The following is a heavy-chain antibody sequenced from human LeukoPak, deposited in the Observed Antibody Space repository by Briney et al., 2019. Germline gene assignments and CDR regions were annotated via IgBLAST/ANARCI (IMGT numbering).Heavy chain of an antibody. J-gene: IGHJ4*02. Sequence: PGGSLRLSCAASGFTFSSYGMHWVRQAPGKGLEWGAFIRYDGSNKYYADSVKGRFTISRDNSKNTLYLQMNSLRAEDTAVYYCAKVKSWGVVVTPFDYWGQGTLVTVSS. CDR2: IRYDGSNK. CDR1: GFTFSSYG. CDR3: AKVKSWGVVVTPFDY. V-gene: IGHV3-30*02. D-gene: IGHD3-22*01.